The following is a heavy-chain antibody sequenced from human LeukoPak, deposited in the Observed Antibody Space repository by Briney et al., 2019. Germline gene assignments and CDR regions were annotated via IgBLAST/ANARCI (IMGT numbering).Heavy chain of an antibody. Sequence: GGSLRLSCAASGFTFSNYVMTWVRQAPGKGLEWVSALSAGNMYTYYADSVRGRFTISSDNSKSTLYLEMNSLRAEDTAVYYCARGGGLDVWGQGATVTVSS. CDR3: ARGGGLDV. J-gene: IGHJ6*02. D-gene: IGHD3-16*01. CDR2: LSAGNMYT. CDR1: GFTFSNYV. V-gene: IGHV3-23*01.